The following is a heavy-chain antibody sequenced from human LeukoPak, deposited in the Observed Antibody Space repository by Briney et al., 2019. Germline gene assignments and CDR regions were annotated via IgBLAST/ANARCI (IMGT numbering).Heavy chain of an antibody. Sequence: ASVKVSCKASGYTFTSYYYIHWVRQAPGQGLEWIGILNPAGGSTSYAQKFQGRVTVTGDTSTSTVYMELSSLRSEDTAVYYCATENCSSTSCYYWYFDLWGRGTLVTVSS. V-gene: IGHV1-46*01. CDR3: ATENCSSTSCYYWYFDL. J-gene: IGHJ2*01. CDR1: GYTFTSYY. D-gene: IGHD2-2*01. CDR2: LNPAGGST.